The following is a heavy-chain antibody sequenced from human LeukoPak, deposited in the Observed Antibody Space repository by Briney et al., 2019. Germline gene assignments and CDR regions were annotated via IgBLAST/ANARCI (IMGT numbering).Heavy chain of an antibody. Sequence: GRSLRLSCAASGFTFSSYGMHWVRQAPGKGLECVALISYDGSNKYYADSVKGRFTISRDNSKNTLYLQMNSLRAEDTAVYYCAKGGSGWYLGDYWGQGTLVTVSS. CDR2: ISYDGSNK. V-gene: IGHV3-30*18. D-gene: IGHD6-19*01. J-gene: IGHJ4*02. CDR3: AKGGSGWYLGDY. CDR1: GFTFSSYG.